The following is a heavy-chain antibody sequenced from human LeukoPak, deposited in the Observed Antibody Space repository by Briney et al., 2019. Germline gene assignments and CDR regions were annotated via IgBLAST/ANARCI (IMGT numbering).Heavy chain of an antibody. CDR2: ISSSGSTI. V-gene: IGHV3-11*04. CDR1: GFTFSDYY. D-gene: IGHD2-2*01. Sequence: PGGSLRLSCAASGFTFSDYYMSWIRQAPGKGLEWVSYISSSGSTIYYADSVKGRFTISRDNAMNSLYLQMNSLRAEDTAVYYCARGLRSCNSASCHPTWFDPWGQGALVTVSS. CDR3: ARGLRSCNSASCHPTWFDP. J-gene: IGHJ5*02.